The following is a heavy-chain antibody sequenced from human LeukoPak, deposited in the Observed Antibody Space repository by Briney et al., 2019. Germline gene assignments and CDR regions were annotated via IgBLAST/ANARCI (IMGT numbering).Heavy chain of an antibody. CDR3: ARDPTYYDYVWGSYRMYYFDY. J-gene: IGHJ4*02. Sequence: SETLSLTCTVSGGSISSSNWWSWVRQPPGKGLEWIGEIYHSGSTNYNPSLKSRVTISVDKSKNQFSLKLSSVAAADTAVYYCARDPTYYDYVWGSYRMYYFDYWGQGTLVTVPS. CDR2: IYHSGST. CDR1: GGSISSSNW. V-gene: IGHV4-4*02. D-gene: IGHD3-16*02.